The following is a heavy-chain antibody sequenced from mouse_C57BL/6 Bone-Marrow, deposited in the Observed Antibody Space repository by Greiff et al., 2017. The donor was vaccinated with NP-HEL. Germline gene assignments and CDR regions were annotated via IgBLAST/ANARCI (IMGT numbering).Heavy chain of an antibody. D-gene: IGHD2-3*01. J-gene: IGHJ2*01. CDR1: GFTFNTYA. V-gene: IGHV10-3*01. CDR2: LRSKSSNYAT. Sequence: EVQVVESGGGLVQPKGSLKLSCAASGFTFNTYAMHWVRQAPGKGLEWVARLRSKSSNYATYYADSVKDSFTISRDDSQSMLYLQMNNLKTEDTAMYYCVRERWLLQGYFDYWGQGTTLTVSA. CDR3: VRERWLLQGYFDY.